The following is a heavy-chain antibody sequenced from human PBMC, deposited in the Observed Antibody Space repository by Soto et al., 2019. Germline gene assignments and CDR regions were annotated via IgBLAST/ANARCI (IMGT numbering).Heavy chain of an antibody. V-gene: IGHV3-66*01. CDR1: GFTVSSNY. J-gene: IGHJ4*02. D-gene: IGHD4-17*01. CDR3: ARDSDYGDYRGIDY. CDR2: IYSGGST. Sequence: PGGSLRLSCAASGFTVSSNYMSWVRQAPGKGLEWVSVIYSGGSTYYADSVKGRFTISRDNSKNTLYLQMNSLRAEDTAVYYCARDSDYGDYRGIDYWGQGTLVTVSS.